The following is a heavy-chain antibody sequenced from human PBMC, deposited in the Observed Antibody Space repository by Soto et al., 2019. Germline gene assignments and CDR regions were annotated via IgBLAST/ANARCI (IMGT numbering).Heavy chain of an antibody. V-gene: IGHV1-18*04. CDR2: ISAYNGNT. CDR1: GYTFTSYG. J-gene: IGHJ6*02. D-gene: IGHD3-9*01. CDR3: ATGGLYGYYDILTGPGMGYYGMDV. Sequence: GASVKVSCKASGYTFTSYGISWVRQAPGQGLEWMGWISAYNGNTNYAQKLQGRVTMTTDTSTSTAYMELRSLRSDDTAVYYCATGGLYGYYDILTGPGMGYYGMDVWGQGTTVTVSS.